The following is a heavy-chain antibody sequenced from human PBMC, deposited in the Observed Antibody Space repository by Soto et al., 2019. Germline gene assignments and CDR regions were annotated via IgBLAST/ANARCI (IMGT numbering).Heavy chain of an antibody. CDR3: ARGGYGSGSYSWFDP. Sequence: SETRALTCTVSGGAITSYYGGWIRQPAGKGLEWIGRIYTSGSTNYNPSLKSRVTMSVDTSKNQFSLQLSSEIAAYTAVYSCARGGYGSGSYSWFDPWGQGTLVTVS. J-gene: IGHJ5*02. V-gene: IGHV4-4*07. CDR1: GGAITSYY. CDR2: IYTSGST. D-gene: IGHD3-10*01.